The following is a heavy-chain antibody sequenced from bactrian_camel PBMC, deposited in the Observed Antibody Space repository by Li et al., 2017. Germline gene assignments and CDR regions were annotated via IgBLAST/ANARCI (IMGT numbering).Heavy chain of an antibody. D-gene: IGHD3*01. V-gene: IGHV3-2*01. Sequence: QLVESGGGSVKPGGSLTLSCVVSGHAISRAYMAWFRQAPGKEREWVGTIYSIGGNTDYADSVKGRFIISRDNAKSTLTLRMNDLNPDDTAVYYCAADRRPHCSVNMWQRAPPPHWGQGTQVTVS. CDR1: GHAISRAY. CDR3: AADRRPHCSVNMWQRAPPPH. CDR2: IYSIGGNT. J-gene: IGHJ4*01.